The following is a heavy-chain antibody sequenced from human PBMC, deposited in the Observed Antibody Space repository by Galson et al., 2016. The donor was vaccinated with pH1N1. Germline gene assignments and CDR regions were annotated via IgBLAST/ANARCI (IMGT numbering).Heavy chain of an antibody. V-gene: IGHV3-23*01. D-gene: IGHD2-21*02. CDR2: IRGSGRGT. Sequence: LRLSCAASGFTFSNYAMSWVRQAPGKGLEWVAGIRGSGRGTYYADSVKGRFTISRENSKNTLYLQMNSLRAEDTAVYYCARDGIVVVAAYWFDPWGQGTLVTVSS. J-gene: IGHJ5*02. CDR3: ARDGIVVVAAYWFDP. CDR1: GFTFSNYA.